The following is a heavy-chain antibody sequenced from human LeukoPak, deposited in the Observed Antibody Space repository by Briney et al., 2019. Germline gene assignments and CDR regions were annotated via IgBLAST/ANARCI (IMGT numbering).Heavy chain of an antibody. V-gene: IGHV4-34*01. CDR3: ARVRRYSYGFRAFDI. D-gene: IGHD5-18*01. CDR1: GGSFSGYY. CDR2: INHSGCT. Sequence: SETLSLTCAVYGGSFSGYYWSWIRQPPGKGLEWIGEINHSGCTNYNPSLKSRVTISVDTSKNQFSLKLSSVTAADTAVYYCARVRRYSYGFRAFDIWGQGTMVTVSS. J-gene: IGHJ3*02.